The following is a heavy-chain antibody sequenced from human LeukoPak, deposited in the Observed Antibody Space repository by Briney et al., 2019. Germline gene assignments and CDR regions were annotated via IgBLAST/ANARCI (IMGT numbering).Heavy chain of an antibody. Sequence: GGSLRLSCAASGFTFSRYWMSWVRQAPGKGLEWVANIKQDGGEIYYVDSVKGRFTISRDNAKNSLYLQMNSLRAEDTAVYYCARDSARGYGNDAFDIWGQGTMVTVSS. J-gene: IGHJ3*02. D-gene: IGHD5-12*01. V-gene: IGHV3-7*01. CDR1: GFTFSRYW. CDR2: IKQDGGEI. CDR3: ARDSARGYGNDAFDI.